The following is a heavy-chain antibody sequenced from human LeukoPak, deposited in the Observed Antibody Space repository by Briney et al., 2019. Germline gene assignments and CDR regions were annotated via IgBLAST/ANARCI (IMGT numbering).Heavy chain of an antibody. D-gene: IGHD6-6*01. Sequence: SQTLSLTCTVSGGSISSGGYYWSWIRQPPGKGLEWIGYIYHSGSTYYNPSLKSRVTISVDRSKNQFSLKLSSVTAADTAVSYCARTSYSSSSGFDCWGQGTLVTVSS. J-gene: IGHJ4*02. CDR3: ARTSYSSSSGFDC. CDR1: GGSISSGGYY. CDR2: IYHSGST. V-gene: IGHV4-30-2*01.